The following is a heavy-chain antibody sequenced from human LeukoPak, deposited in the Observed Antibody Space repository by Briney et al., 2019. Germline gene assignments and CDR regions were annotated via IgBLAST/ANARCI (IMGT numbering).Heavy chain of an antibody. CDR3: ARVRDGYNDAYDI. CDR2: IKPSGGST. V-gene: IGHV1-46*01. J-gene: IGHJ3*02. Sequence: ASVKVSCKVSGYTFTSYYMHWVRQAPGQGLEWMGIIKPSGGSTTYAQKFQGRVTMTRDMSTSTLYMELSSLRSEDTAVYYCARVRDGYNDAYDIWGQGTMVTVSS. D-gene: IGHD5-24*01. CDR1: GYTFTSYY.